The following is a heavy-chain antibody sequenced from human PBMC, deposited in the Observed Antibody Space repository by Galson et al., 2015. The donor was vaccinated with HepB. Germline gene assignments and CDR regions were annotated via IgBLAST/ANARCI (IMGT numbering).Heavy chain of an antibody. J-gene: IGHJ5*02. CDR2: ISAYNRNT. V-gene: IGHV1-18*01. CDR3: ARGALVVVVGGTLNNWFDP. D-gene: IGHD2-15*01. CDR1: GYTFSSYS. Sequence: SVKVSCKASGYTFSSYSITWVRQAPGHGLEWMGWISAYNRNTDYAQRFQGRVTMTTDTSTSTAYMELRSLRSDDTAVYYCARGALVVVVGGTLNNWFDPWGQGTLVTVSS.